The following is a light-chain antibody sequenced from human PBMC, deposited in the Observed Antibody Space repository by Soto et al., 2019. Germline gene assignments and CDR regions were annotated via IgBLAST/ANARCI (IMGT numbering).Light chain of an antibody. Sequence: EIVMTQSPATLSVSPGERATLSCRASQSVSSNLAWYQQKPGQAPRLLIYGTSTRATVIPARFSGSGSGTEFTLSISSLQSEDLAVYYCQQYNSWPRTFGQGTKVEIK. J-gene: IGKJ1*01. CDR2: GTS. CDR1: QSVSSN. V-gene: IGKV3-15*01. CDR3: QQYNSWPRT.